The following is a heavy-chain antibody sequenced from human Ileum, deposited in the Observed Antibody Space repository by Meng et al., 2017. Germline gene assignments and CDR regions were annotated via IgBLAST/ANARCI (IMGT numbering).Heavy chain of an antibody. CDR1: GRSISSSDW. Sequence: QVQPPELGPGLVEPWGTLSLTGAGSGRSISSSDWWSWVRQPPGKGLEWIAEMNLGGSPNYNPSLKSRVTMSVDKSNDHLSLQLTSVTAADTAVYYCAHIFDSWGQGTLVTVSS. J-gene: IGHJ4*02. CDR2: MNLGGSP. CDR3: AHIFDS. V-gene: IGHV4-4*02.